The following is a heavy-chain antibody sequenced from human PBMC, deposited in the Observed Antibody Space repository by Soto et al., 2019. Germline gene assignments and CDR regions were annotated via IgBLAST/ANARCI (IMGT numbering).Heavy chain of an antibody. CDR2: ISSSSSTI. Sequence: GGSLRLSCAASGFTFSDYYMSWIRQAPGKGLEWVSYISSSSSTIYYADSVKGRFTTSRDNAKNSLYLQMNSLRAEDTAVYYCARDKPRYYGMDVWGQGTTVTVSS. V-gene: IGHV3-11*01. CDR3: ARDKPRYYGMDV. J-gene: IGHJ6*02. CDR1: GFTFSDYY.